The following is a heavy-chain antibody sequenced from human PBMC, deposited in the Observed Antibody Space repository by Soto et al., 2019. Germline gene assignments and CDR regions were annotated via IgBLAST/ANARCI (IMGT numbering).Heavy chain of an antibody. CDR2: MNPDSDKT. CDR3: ARPGARYCGDDCYSSH. CDR1: GYMFSSYD. D-gene: IGHD2-21*02. Sequence: ASVKVSCKASGYMFSSYDIIWVRQATGQGLEWMGWMNPDSDKTDYAQKFQGRVTMTGNTSISTAYMELTALTYEDTAIYYCARPGARYCGDDCYSSHWGQGTLVTVAS. J-gene: IGHJ4*02. V-gene: IGHV1-8*01.